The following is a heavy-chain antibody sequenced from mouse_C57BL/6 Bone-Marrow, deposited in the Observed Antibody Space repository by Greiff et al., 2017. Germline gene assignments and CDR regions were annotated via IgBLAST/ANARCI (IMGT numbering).Heavy chain of an antibody. CDR3: ARHTAFWYFDV. V-gene: IGHV5-12*01. CDR2: ISNGGGST. CDR1: GFTFSDYY. D-gene: IGHD1-2*01. J-gene: IGHJ1*03. Sequence: DVHLVESGGGLVQPGGSLKLSCAASGFTFSDYYMYWVRQTPEKRLEWVAYISNGGGSTYYPDTVKGRFTISRDNAKNTLYLQMSRLKSEDTAMYYCARHTAFWYFDVWGTGTTVTVSS.